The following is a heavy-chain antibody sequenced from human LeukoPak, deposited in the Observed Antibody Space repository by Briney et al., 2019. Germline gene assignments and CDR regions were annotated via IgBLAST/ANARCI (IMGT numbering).Heavy chain of an antibody. CDR3: ARGSSQWLGPFDY. J-gene: IGHJ4*02. D-gene: IGHD6-19*01. CDR2: IYYSGST. V-gene: IGHV4-61*01. Sequence: SETLSLTCTVSGGSVSSGSHYWSWIRQPPGKGLEWIGYIYYSGSTNYNPSLKSRVTISVDTSKNQFSLKLSSVTAADTAVYYCARGSSQWLGPFDYWGQGTLVTVSS. CDR1: GGSVSSGSHY.